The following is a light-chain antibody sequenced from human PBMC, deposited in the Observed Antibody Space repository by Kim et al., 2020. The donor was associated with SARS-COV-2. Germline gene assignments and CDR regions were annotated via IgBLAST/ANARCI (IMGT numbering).Light chain of an antibody. V-gene: IGKV3-20*01. CDR3: QRYGTSPFT. J-gene: IGKJ3*01. CDR1: LSVRTTY. Sequence: SPGERSTLSCRASLSVRTTYLAWYQQKPGQAPRLLIYGASSRATGIPDRFSGSGSGTDFTLTISRLGPEDLAVYYCQRYGTSPFTFGPGTKVDIK. CDR2: GAS.